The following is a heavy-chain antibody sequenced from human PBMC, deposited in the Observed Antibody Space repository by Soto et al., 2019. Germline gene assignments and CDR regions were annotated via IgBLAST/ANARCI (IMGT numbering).Heavy chain of an antibody. D-gene: IGHD6-13*01. V-gene: IGHV1-3*01. CDR3: ARMGPHGADSSSWYRNPYNWFDP. CDR1: GYTFTSYA. J-gene: IGHJ5*02. Sequence: ASVKVSCKASGYTFTSYAMHWVRQAPGQRLEWMGWINAGNGNTKYSQKLQGRVTMTTDTSTSTAYMELRSRRSDDTAVYYCARMGPHGADSSSWYRNPYNWFDPWGQGTLVTVSS. CDR2: INAGNGNT.